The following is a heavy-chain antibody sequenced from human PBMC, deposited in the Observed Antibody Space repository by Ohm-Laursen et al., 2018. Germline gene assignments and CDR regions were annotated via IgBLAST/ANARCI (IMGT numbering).Heavy chain of an antibody. Sequence: SLRLSCAASGFTFSSYAMHWVRQAPGKGLEWVSGISWNSGSIGYADSVKGRFTISRDNSKNTLYLQVNSLRAEDTAVYYCAKDRCSSTSCPGGVIDYWGQGTLVTVSS. V-gene: IGHV3-9*01. D-gene: IGHD2-2*01. CDR3: AKDRCSSTSCPGGVIDY. J-gene: IGHJ4*02. CDR2: ISWNSGSI. CDR1: GFTFSSYA.